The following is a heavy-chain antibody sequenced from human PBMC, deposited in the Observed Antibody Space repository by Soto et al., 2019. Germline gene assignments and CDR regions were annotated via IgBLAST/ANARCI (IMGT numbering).Heavy chain of an antibody. Sequence: EVQLLESGGGLVQPGGSLRLSCEASGFTFGSSDMTWVRQAPGQGLEWVSSISSSTGGTFYAGSVAGRFTISRDNFKNTLYLQMNILKAEDTAVYRFAKGGFSTTCLPYWGQGTLVTVSS. J-gene: IGHJ4*02. V-gene: IGHV3-23*01. CDR2: ISSSTGGT. D-gene: IGHD1-1*01. CDR1: GFTFGSSD. CDR3: AKGGFSTTCLPY.